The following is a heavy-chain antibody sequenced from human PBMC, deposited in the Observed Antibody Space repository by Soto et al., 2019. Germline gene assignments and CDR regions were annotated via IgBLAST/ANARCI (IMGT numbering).Heavy chain of an antibody. J-gene: IGHJ4*02. V-gene: IGHV3-15*01. CDR2: IKSKTDGGTT. Sequence: GGSLRLSCAASGFTFSNAWMSWVRQAPGKGPEWVGRIKSKTDGGTTDYAAPVKGRFTISRDDSKNTLYLQMNSLKTEDTAVYYCTTDRVWPAGTNGDSPYFDYWGQGTLVTVSS. CDR3: TTDRVWPAGTNGDSPYFDY. D-gene: IGHD4-17*01. CDR1: GFTFSNAW.